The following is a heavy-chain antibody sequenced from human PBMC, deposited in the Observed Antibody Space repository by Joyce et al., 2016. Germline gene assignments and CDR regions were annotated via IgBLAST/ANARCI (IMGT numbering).Heavy chain of an antibody. V-gene: IGHV5-51*01. Sequence: EVQLVQSGAEVKKPGASLKISCKGSGYSFTSNWIGWVRQMPGKGLEWMGIIYPGDSDTRYSPSFQGQVTISADTSSSTAYLQWSSLKASDTAMYYCARSTLPGYCSSTSCYMRYYFDYWGQGTLVTVSS. J-gene: IGHJ4*02. CDR3: ARSTLPGYCSSTSCYMRYYFDY. CDR1: GYSFTSNW. D-gene: IGHD2-2*02. CDR2: IYPGDSDT.